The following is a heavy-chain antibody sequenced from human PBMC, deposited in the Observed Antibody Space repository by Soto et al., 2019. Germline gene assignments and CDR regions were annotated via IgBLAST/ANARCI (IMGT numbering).Heavy chain of an antibody. Sequence: SETLSLTCTVSGGSISSSSYYWGWIRQPPGKGLEWIGSIYYSGSTYYNPSLKSRVTISVDTSKNQFSLKLSSVTAADTAVYYCARRGGVATVNTFDYWGQGTLVTVSS. CDR1: GGSISSSSYY. D-gene: IGHD4-17*01. J-gene: IGHJ4*02. CDR3: ARRGGVATVNTFDY. V-gene: IGHV4-39*01. CDR2: IYYSGST.